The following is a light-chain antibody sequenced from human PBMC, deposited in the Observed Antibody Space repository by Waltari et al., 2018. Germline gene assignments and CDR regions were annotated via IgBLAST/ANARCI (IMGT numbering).Light chain of an antibody. CDR2: KAS. Sequence: DIQMTQSPSTLSASVGDRVTITCRASQSIPRWLAWYQQKPGKAPKLLIYKASILESGVPSRFSGGGSGTEFTLTISSLQPHDFATYYCQHYNSYSATFGRGTKIEIK. J-gene: IGKJ3*01. V-gene: IGKV1-5*03. CDR3: QHYNSYSAT. CDR1: QSIPRW.